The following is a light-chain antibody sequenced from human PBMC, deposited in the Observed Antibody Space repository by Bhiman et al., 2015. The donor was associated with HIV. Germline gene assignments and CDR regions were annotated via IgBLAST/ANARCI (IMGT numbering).Light chain of an antibody. Sequence: QSALTQPASVSGSPGQSITISCTGTSSDVGGYNFVSWYQQHPGKAPKLMIYDVSNRPSGVSNRFSGSKSANTASLTISGYQAEDAADYYCSSYTSSSTLVFGTGTKVTVL. J-gene: IGLJ1*01. CDR2: DVS. CDR1: SSDVGGYNF. V-gene: IGLV2-14*03. CDR3: SSYTSSSTLV.